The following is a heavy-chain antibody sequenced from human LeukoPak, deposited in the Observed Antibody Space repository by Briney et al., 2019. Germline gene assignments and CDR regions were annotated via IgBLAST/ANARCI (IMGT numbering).Heavy chain of an antibody. D-gene: IGHD1/OR15-1a*01. CDR2: IKQDGSEK. J-gene: IGHJ4*02. Sequence: PGGSLRLSCAASGFTFSTYSMSWVRQAPGKGLEWVANIKQDGSEKYYVDSVKGRFTISRDNARNSLYLQMNSLRAEDTAVYYCARLLGGATTYDYWGQGALVTVSS. CDR3: ARLLGGATTYDY. V-gene: IGHV3-7*01. CDR1: GFTFSTYS.